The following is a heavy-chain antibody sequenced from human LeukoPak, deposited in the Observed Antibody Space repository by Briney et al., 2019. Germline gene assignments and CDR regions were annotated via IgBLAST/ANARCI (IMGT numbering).Heavy chain of an antibody. CDR3: AKDLGGSYGLFDY. V-gene: IGHV3-23*01. Sequence: PGMSLRLSCAASGFTFSSYAMSWVRQAPGKGLEWVSAISGSGGSTYYADSVKGRFTISRDNSKNTLYLQMNSLRAEDTAVYYCAKDLGGSYGLFDYWGQGTLVTVSS. CDR2: ISGSGGST. D-gene: IGHD1-26*01. J-gene: IGHJ4*02. CDR1: GFTFSSYA.